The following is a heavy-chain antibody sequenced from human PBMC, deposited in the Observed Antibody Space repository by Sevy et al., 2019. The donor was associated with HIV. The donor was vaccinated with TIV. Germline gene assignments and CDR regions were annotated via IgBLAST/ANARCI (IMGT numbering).Heavy chain of an antibody. CDR1: GFTFSSYE. Sequence: GGSLRLSCAASGFTFSSYEMNWVGQAPGKGLEWVSYINSSGSTIYYADSVKGRFTTSRDNAKNSLYLQMNSLTAEATAVYYCATASPRVADYWGQGTLVTVSS. CDR3: ATASPRVADY. D-gene: IGHD2-15*01. V-gene: IGHV3-48*03. J-gene: IGHJ4*02. CDR2: INSSGSTI.